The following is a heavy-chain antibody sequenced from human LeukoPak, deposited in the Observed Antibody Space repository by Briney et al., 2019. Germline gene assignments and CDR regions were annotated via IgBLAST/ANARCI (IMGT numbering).Heavy chain of an antibody. CDR3: ARVLPAAYYYMDV. D-gene: IGHD2-2*01. CDR2: ISSSSSYI. Sequence: PGGSLRLSCAASGFTFSSYSMNWVRQAPGKGLEWVSSISSSSSYIYYADSVKGRFTISRDNAKNSLYLQMNSLRAEDTAVYYCARVLPAAYYYMDVWGKGTTVTVSS. J-gene: IGHJ6*03. V-gene: IGHV3-21*01. CDR1: GFTFSSYS.